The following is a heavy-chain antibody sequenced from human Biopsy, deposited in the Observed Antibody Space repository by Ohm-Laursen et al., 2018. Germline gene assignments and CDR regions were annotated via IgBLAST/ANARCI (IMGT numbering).Heavy chain of an antibody. CDR3: ARDRYRWDIAAVVAAHYNEKYYALDV. V-gene: IGHV1-18*01. CDR1: GGTFSNYG. CDR2: ISAYNNNNT. Sequence: SVKVSCKAPGGTFSNYGVNWVRQAPGQGLEWMGWISAYNNNNTNYAQKFQGRVTMTADTSTDIAYMELRSLRSDDTAIYYCARDRYRWDIAAVVAAHYNEKYYALDVWGQGTTVTVSS. J-gene: IGHJ6*02. D-gene: IGHD2-15*01.